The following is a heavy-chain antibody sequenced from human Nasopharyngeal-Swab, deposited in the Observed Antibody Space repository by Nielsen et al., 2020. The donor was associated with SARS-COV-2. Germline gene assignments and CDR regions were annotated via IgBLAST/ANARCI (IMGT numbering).Heavy chain of an antibody. CDR3: TKEAYGGNSGESAFDI. V-gene: IGHV3-21*04. Sequence: GESLKISCAASGFTFSSYSMNWVRQAPGKGLEWVSSISSSSSYIYYADSVKGRFTISRDNAKNSLNLQMNSLRAEDTAVYYCTKEAYGGNSGESAFDIWGQGTMVTVSS. J-gene: IGHJ3*02. CDR2: ISSSSSYI. CDR1: GFTFSSYS. D-gene: IGHD4-23*01.